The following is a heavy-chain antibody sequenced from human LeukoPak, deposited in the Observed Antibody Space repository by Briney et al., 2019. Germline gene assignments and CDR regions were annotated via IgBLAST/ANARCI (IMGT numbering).Heavy chain of an antibody. V-gene: IGHV4-34*01. CDR3: ARGPDYDFWSADYYYGMDV. CDR1: GGPFSGYY. CDR2: INHSGST. J-gene: IGHJ6*02. D-gene: IGHD3-3*01. Sequence: PSETLSLTCAVYGGPFSGYYWSWIRQPPGKGLEWIGEINHSGSTNYNPSLKSRVTISVDTSKNQFSLKLSSVTAADTAVYYCARGPDYDFWSADYYYGMDVWGQGTTVTVSS.